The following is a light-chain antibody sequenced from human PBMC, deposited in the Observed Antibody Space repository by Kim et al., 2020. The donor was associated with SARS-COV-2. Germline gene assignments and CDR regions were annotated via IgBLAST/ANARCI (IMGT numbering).Light chain of an antibody. CDR1: SAHSGYG. V-gene: IGLV4-69*01. J-gene: IGLJ2*01. CDR3: QAWGTDIVV. CDR2: LYNDGTH. Sequence: QLVLTQSPSASASLGASVKLTCTLSSAHSGYGIAWHQQQPDKGPRYLMRLYNDGTHTKGDGIPDRFSGSSSGAERYLTISNLQSDDEADYHCQAWGTDIVVFGGGTKVTVL.